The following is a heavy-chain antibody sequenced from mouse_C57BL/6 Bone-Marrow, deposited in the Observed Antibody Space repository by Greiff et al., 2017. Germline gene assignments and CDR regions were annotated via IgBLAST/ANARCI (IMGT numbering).Heavy chain of an antibody. V-gene: IGHV3-6*01. J-gene: IGHJ3*01. CDR1: GYSITSGYY. CDR3: ARRGDLPFAY. CDR2: ISYDGSN. Sequence: ESGPGLVKPSQSLSLTCSVTGYSITSGYYWNWIRQFPGNKLEWMGYISYDGSNNYNPSLKNRISFTRDTSKNQFFLKLNSVTTEDTAAYYCARRGDLPFAYWGQGTLVTVSA. D-gene: IGHD2-1*01.